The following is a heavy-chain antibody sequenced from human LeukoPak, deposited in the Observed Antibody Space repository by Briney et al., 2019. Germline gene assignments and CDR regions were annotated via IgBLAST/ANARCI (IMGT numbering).Heavy chain of an antibody. Sequence: GGSLRLSCAASGFTFSSYAKHWVRQAPGKGLEWVAVISYDGSNKYYADSVKGRFTISRDNSKNTLYLQMNSLRAEDTAVYYCARDYYYDSSGYYTTGFDYWGQGTLVTVSS. CDR1: GFTFSSYA. D-gene: IGHD3-22*01. CDR3: ARDYYYDSSGYYTTGFDY. CDR2: ISYDGSNK. J-gene: IGHJ4*02. V-gene: IGHV3-30*04.